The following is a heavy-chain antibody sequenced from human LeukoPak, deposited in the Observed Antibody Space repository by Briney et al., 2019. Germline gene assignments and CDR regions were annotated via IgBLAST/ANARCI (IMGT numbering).Heavy chain of an antibody. CDR3: ARTYYDSSGYYYYFDY. CDR1: GGTFSSYA. D-gene: IGHD3-22*01. V-gene: IGHV1-69*05. Sequence: SMKVSCKASGGTFSSYAISWVRQAPGQGLEWMGGIIPIFGTANYAQKFQGRVTITTDESTSTAYMELSSLRSEDTAVYYCARTYYDSSGYYYYFDYWGQGTLVTVSS. J-gene: IGHJ4*02. CDR2: IIPIFGTA.